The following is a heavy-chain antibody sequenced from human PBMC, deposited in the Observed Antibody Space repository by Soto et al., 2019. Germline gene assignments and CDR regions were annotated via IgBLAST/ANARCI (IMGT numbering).Heavy chain of an antibody. CDR3: ARNYYDSSGYRFDY. CDR2: INPNSGGT. V-gene: IGHV1-2*02. D-gene: IGHD3-22*01. CDR1: GYTFTGYY. J-gene: IGHJ4*02. Sequence: ASVKVSCKAFGYTFTGYYMHWVRQAPGQGLEWMGWINPNSGGTNYAQKFQGRVTMTRDTSISTAYMELSRLRSDDTAVYYCARNYYDSSGYRFDYWGQGTLVTVSS.